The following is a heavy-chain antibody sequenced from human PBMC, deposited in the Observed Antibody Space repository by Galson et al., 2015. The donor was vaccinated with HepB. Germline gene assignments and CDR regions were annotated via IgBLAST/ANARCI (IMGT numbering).Heavy chain of an antibody. J-gene: IGHJ3*02. CDR1: GFTVSSNY. CDR2: IYSGGST. CDR3: ARGGGSTSPDAFDI. V-gene: IGHV3-66*01. D-gene: IGHD2-2*01. Sequence: SLRLSCAASGFTVSSNYMSWVRQAPGKGLEWVSVIYSGGSTYYADSVKGRFTISRDNSKNTLYLQMNSLRAEDTAVYYCARGGGSTSPDAFDIWGQGTMVTVSS.